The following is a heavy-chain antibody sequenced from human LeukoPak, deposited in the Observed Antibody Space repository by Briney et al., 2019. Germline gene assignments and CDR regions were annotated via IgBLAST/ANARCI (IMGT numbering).Heavy chain of an antibody. Sequence: ASVKVSCKASGYTFTSYYMHWVRQAPGQGLEWMGIINPSGSSTSYAQKFQGRVTMTRDTSTSTVYMELSSLRSEDTAVYYCASMAYGGNSGGSYWGQGTLVTVSS. CDR3: ASMAYGGNSGGSY. D-gene: IGHD4-23*01. CDR2: INPSGSST. V-gene: IGHV1-46*01. J-gene: IGHJ4*02. CDR1: GYTFTSYY.